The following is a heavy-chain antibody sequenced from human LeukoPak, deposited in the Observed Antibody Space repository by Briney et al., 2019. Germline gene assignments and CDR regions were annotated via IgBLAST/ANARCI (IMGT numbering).Heavy chain of an antibody. CDR2: ISGSGGST. V-gene: IGHV3-23*01. CDR1: GFTFSSYA. Sequence: GGSLRLSCAASGFTFSSYAMSWVRQAPGKGLEWVSAISGSGGSTYYADSVKGRFTISRDNSKNTLYLQMNSLRADDTAVYYCAKDLPIVVVPAAIPSFDYWGQGTLVTVSS. CDR3: AKDLPIVVVPAAIPSFDY. J-gene: IGHJ4*02. D-gene: IGHD2-2*02.